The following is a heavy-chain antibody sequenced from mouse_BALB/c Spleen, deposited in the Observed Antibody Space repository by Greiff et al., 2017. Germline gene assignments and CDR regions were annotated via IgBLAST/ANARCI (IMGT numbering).Heavy chain of an antibody. CDR3: ARDYDYDAY. CDR2: IDPSDSYT. CDR1: GYTFTSYW. D-gene: IGHD2-4*01. Sequence: QVQLQQPGAELVKPGASVKLSCKASGYTFTSYWMHWVQQRPGQGLEWIGEIDPSDSYTNYNQKFKGKATLTVDKSSSTAYMQLSSLTSEDSAVYYCARDYDYDAYWGQGTLVTVSA. V-gene: IGHV1-69*02. J-gene: IGHJ3*01.